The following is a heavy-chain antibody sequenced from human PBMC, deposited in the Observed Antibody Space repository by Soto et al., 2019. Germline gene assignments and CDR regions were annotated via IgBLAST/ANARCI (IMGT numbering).Heavy chain of an antibody. J-gene: IGHJ3*02. D-gene: IGHD1-7*01. V-gene: IGHV3-23*01. CDR2: ISGSGGST. CDR1: GFTFSSYA. Sequence: GGSLRLSCAASGFTFSSYAMSWVRQAPGKGLEWVSAISGSGGSTYYADAVKGRFTISSDNSKNTLYLQMNSLRAEDTAVYYCAKDRNWNYASAFDIWGQGTMVTVSS. CDR3: AKDRNWNYASAFDI.